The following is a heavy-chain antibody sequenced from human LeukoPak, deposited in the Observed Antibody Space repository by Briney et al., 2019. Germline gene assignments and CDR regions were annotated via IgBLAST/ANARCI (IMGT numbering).Heavy chain of an antibody. J-gene: IGHJ4*02. CDR2: IYYSGST. CDR3: AGESVKIWGGGYYFDY. CDR1: GGSISSYY. Sequence: SETLSLTCTVSGGSISSYYWSWIRQPPGKGLERIEYIYYSGSTNYNPSLKSRVTISVDTSKNQFSLKLSSVTAADTAVYYCAGESVKIWGGGYYFDYWGQGTLVTVSS. V-gene: IGHV4-59*01. D-gene: IGHD3-16*01.